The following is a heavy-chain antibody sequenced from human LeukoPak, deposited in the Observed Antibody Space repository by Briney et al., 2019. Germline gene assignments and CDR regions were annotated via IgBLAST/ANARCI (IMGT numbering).Heavy chain of an antibody. V-gene: IGHV3-23*01. CDR2: ISGSGGST. Sequence: GGSLRLSCAASGFTFSSFAMRWVRQAPGKGLEWVSSISGSGGSTYYADSVKGRFTISRDNSKNTLYLQMNSLRAEDTAVYYCAKARFSGYCSGGSCYSGNDYWGQGTLVTVSS. D-gene: IGHD2-15*01. CDR1: GFTFSSFA. CDR3: AKARFSGYCSGGSCYSGNDY. J-gene: IGHJ4*02.